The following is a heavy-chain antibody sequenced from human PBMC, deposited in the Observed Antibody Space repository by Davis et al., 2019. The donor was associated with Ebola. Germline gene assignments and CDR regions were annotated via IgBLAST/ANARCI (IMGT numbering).Heavy chain of an antibody. V-gene: IGHV3-23*01. CDR1: GFSFATYG. CDR2: IGGSGSKT. J-gene: IGHJ4*02. D-gene: IGHD6-13*01. Sequence: GGSLRLSCTGSGFSFATYGMNWVRQAPGKGLEWVSSIGGSGSKTFYADSVKGRFVVSRDNSKNTLYLQMNSLRAEDTAVYFCARRSYSSSLIDSWGQGSLVTVSS. CDR3: ARRSYSSSLIDS.